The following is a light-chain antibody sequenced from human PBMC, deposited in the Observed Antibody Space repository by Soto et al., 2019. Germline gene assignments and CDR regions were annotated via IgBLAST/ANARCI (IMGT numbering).Light chain of an antibody. CDR3: QKYDHYSRT. J-gene: IGKJ1*01. CDR2: LAS. CDR1: QSIRTS. V-gene: IGKV1-5*03. Sequence: DIQMTQSPSTLSAFVGDRVTITCRASQSIRTSLAWYQQKPGKAPKLLIYLASSLQTGVPARFSGSGSATEFTLSISSRHPDDFAIYYGQKYDHYSRTFRQGPKVKIK.